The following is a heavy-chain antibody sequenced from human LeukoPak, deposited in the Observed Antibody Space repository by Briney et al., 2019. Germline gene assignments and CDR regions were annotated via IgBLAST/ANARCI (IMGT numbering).Heavy chain of an antibody. CDR2: IIPIFGTA. J-gene: IGHJ4*02. V-gene: IGHV1-69*05. D-gene: IGHD5-18*01. Sequence: GASVKLSCKASGGTFSSYAISWVRQAPGQGLEWMGRIIPIFGTANYAQKFQGRVTITTDESTSTAYMELSSLRSEDTAVYYCARESVDTAMTFDYWGQGTLVTASS. CDR3: ARESVDTAMTFDY. CDR1: GGTFSSYA.